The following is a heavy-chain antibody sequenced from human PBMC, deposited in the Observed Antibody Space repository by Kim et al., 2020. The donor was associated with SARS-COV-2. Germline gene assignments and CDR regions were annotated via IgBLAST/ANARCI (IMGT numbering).Heavy chain of an antibody. V-gene: IGHV4-39*01. J-gene: IGHJ5*02. CDR2: ISYSGTA. CDR3: ARTPKLDARSDNWFGP. CDR1: GGSITSTSYY. Sequence: SETLSLICTVSGGSITSTSYYWDWIRQPPGQGLEWIVSISYSGTAYYTPSLKSRVTMSVDTSKNEFSLRLTSVTAADTSVYYCARTPKLDARSDNWFGPWGQGTLITVSS. D-gene: IGHD1-1*01.